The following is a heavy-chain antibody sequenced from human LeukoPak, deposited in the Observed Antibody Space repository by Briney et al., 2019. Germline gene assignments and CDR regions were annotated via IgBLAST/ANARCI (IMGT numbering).Heavy chain of an antibody. V-gene: IGHV3-7*03. CDR2: INQGSSDI. Sequence: GGSLRLSCATSGFTFSGYWMTWVRQPPGKGLEWVANINQGSSDISYVGSVRGRFTISRDNAKNSLFLQMNSLRAEDTALYYCAKGLNRLRYFDWFDYWGQGTLVTVSS. CDR3: AKGLNRLRYFDWFDY. CDR1: GFTFSGYW. J-gene: IGHJ5*01. D-gene: IGHD3-9*01.